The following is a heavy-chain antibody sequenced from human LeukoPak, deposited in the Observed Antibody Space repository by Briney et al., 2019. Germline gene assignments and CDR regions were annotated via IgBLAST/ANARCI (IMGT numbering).Heavy chain of an antibody. Sequence: PSETLSLTCTVSGGSIRTSGNSWSWIRHPPGKGLEWMGCIYYSGTTYDSPSLKSRLTVSVDTSKNQFFLDLTSVTAADTAVYYCARLVYGNGWQIDYWGRGTLVTVSS. V-gene: IGHV4-31*03. CDR3: ARLVYGNGWQIDY. CDR1: GGSIRTSGNS. D-gene: IGHD2-8*01. CDR2: IYYSGTT. J-gene: IGHJ4*02.